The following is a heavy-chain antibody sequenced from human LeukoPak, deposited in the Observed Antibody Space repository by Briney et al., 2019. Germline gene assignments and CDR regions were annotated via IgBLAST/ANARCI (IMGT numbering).Heavy chain of an antibody. CDR2: IYYSGST. CDR3: ARRSNSGYDEYYFDY. J-gene: IGHJ4*02. Sequence: SETLSLTCTVSGGSISSYYWSWIRQPPGKGLEWIGYIYYSGSTNYNPSLKSRVTISVDTSKNQFSLKLSSVTAADMAVYYCARRSNSGYDEYYFDYWGQGTLVTVSS. V-gene: IGHV4-59*08. D-gene: IGHD5-12*01. CDR1: GGSISSYY.